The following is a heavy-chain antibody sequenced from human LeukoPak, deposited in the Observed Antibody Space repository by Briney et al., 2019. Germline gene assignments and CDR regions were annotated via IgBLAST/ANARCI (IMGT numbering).Heavy chain of an antibody. D-gene: IGHD5-24*01. CDR3: AREMGGYNV. CDR2: IYTSGST. J-gene: IGHJ4*02. CDR1: GGSISSGSYY. V-gene: IGHV4-61*02. Sequence: SETLSLTCTVSGGSISSGSYYWSWIRQPAGKGLEWIGRIYTSGSTNYNPSLKSRVTISVDTSKNQFSLKLSSVTAADTAVYYCAREMGGYNVWGQGTLVTVSS.